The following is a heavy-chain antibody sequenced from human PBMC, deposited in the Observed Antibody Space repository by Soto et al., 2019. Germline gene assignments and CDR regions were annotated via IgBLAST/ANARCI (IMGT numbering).Heavy chain of an antibody. CDR3: ARGQLLWFGPGAFDY. J-gene: IGHJ4*02. Sequence: SETLSLTFTVSGGSISSYYWSWIRQPPGKGLEWIGYIYYSGSTNYNPSLKSRVTISVDTSKNQFSLKLSSVTAADTAVYYCARGQLLWFGPGAFDYWGQGTLVTVS. D-gene: IGHD3-10*01. V-gene: IGHV4-59*01. CDR1: GGSISSYY. CDR2: IYYSGST.